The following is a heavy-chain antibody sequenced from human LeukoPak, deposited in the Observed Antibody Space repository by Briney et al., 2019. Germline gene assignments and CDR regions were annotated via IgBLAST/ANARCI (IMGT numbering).Heavy chain of an antibody. Sequence: SETLSLICAVSGGSISSHYWSWIRQPPGKGLEWIGYIYYSGSTNYNPSLKSRVTISVDTSKNLFSLKLTSVTPADTAVYYCARDWFGDRCHFDPWGQGTLVTVSS. D-gene: IGHD3-10*01. CDR1: GGSISSHY. CDR3: ARDWFGDRCHFDP. V-gene: IGHV4-59*11. CDR2: IYYSGST. J-gene: IGHJ5*02.